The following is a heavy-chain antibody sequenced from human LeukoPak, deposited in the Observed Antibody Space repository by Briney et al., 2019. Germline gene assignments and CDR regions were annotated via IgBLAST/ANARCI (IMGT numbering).Heavy chain of an antibody. CDR2: IYHSGST. CDR1: GFSISSGYY. J-gene: IGHJ5*02. D-gene: IGHD1-1*01. V-gene: IGHV4-38-2*02. CDR3: ARGSTTGTTSYFDP. Sequence: SETLSLTCTVSGFSISSGYYWGWFRQPPGEGLEWIGSIYHSGSTYYNLSFKSRVTISLNTSKNYFSLKLNSVTAADTAVYYCARGSTTGTTSYFDPWGQGTLVTVSS.